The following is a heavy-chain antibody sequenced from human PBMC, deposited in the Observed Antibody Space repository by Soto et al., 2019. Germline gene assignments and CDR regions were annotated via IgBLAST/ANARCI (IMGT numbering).Heavy chain of an antibody. D-gene: IGHD6-6*01. CDR3: AKCPRTSSSPWTYYYYGMDV. V-gene: IGHV3-23*01. Sequence: LRLSCAASGFTFSSYAMSWVRQAPGKGLEWVSAISGSGGSTYYADSVKGRFTISRDNSKNTLYLQMNSLRAEDTAVYYCAKCPRTSSSPWTYYYYGMDVWGQGTTVTVSS. CDR2: ISGSGGST. CDR1: GFTFSSYA. J-gene: IGHJ6*02.